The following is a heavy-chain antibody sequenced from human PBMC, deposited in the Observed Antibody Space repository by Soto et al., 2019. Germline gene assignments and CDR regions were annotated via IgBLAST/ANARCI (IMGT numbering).Heavy chain of an antibody. Sequence: QVQLVQSGAEVKEPGASVKVSCKASGYTFTTYGISWVRQAPGQGLEWMGWNSADNGNTNYAQKFQDRVTMTTDTYTSTAYMELRSLRSDDTAVYYCAGDWRGYWGHGPLVTVSS. V-gene: IGHV1-18*01. J-gene: IGHJ4*01. CDR2: NSADNGNT. CDR1: GYTFTTYG. CDR3: AGDWRGY. D-gene: IGHD1-26*01.